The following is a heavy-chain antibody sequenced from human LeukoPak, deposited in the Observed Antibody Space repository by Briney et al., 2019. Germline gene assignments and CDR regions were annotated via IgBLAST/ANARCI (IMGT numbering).Heavy chain of an antibody. CDR2: ISSSSSYI. D-gene: IGHD3-10*01. CDR3: ARGSYGSGSSFDY. J-gene: IGHJ4*02. V-gene: IGHV3-21*01. CDR1: GFTFSSYS. Sequence: GGSLRLSCAAPGFTFSSYSMNWVRQAPGKGLEWVSSISSSSSYIYYADSVKGRFTISRDNAKNSLYLQMNSLRAEDTAVYYCARGSYGSGSSFDYWGQGTLVTVSS.